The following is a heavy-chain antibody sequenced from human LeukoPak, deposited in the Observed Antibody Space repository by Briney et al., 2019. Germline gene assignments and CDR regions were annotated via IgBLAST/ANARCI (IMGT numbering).Heavy chain of an antibody. CDR2: IIPILGIA. CDR3: ARTTTVTREYFHH. Sequence: SVKVSCKASGGTFSSYTISWVRQAPGQGLEWMGRIIPILGIANYAQKFQGRVTITADKSTSTAYMELSSLRSEDTAVYYCARTTTVTREYFHHWGQGTLVTVSS. D-gene: IGHD4-11*01. J-gene: IGHJ1*01. V-gene: IGHV1-69*02. CDR1: GGTFSSYT.